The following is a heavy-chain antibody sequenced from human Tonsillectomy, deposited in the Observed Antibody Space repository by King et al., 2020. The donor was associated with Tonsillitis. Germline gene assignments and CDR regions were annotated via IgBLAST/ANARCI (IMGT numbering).Heavy chain of an antibody. CDR1: GYSFTSYW. CDR3: ARQESYYYGSGVSSSSGLDP. Sequence: VQLVQSGAEVKKPGESLRISCKGSGYSFTSYWISWVRQMPGKGLEWMGRIDPSDSYTNYSPSFQGHVTITADKSISTAYLQWSSLKAADTAMYYCARQESYYYGSGVSSSSGLDPWGQGTLVTVSS. V-gene: IGHV5-10-1*03. CDR2: IDPSDSYT. J-gene: IGHJ5*02. D-gene: IGHD3-10*01.